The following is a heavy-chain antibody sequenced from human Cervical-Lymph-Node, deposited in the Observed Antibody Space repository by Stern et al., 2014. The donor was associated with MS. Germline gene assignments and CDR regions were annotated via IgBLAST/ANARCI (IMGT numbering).Heavy chain of an antibody. CDR1: GGTFNSFD. V-gene: IGHV1-69*01. CDR3: TRHQAGIAAD. D-gene: IGHD6-13*01. Sequence: QVQLVQSGTEVKQPGSSVKVSCTASGGTFNSFDISWVRQAPGQGLGWLGGIIVPFGTASYAQTFQGRVTITLDESNSTLYLQLSRLRAEDTAVYFCTRHQAGIAADWGQGTLVTVSS. CDR2: IIVPFGTA. J-gene: IGHJ4*02.